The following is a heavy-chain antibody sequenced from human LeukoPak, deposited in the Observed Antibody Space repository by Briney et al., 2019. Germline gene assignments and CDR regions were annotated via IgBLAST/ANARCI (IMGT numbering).Heavy chain of an antibody. CDR3: GRAFPPLRTAAAGDY. V-gene: IGHV3-21*01. Sequence: GGSLRLSCTASGFTFSACDMNWFRQAPGKGLEWVSSISFRSSHMYYADSVKGRFTISRDNAENSLYLQMNSLRAEDTAVYYCGRAFPPLRTAAAGDYWGQGTLVTVSS. CDR1: GFTFSACD. CDR2: ISFRSSHM. D-gene: IGHD6-13*01. J-gene: IGHJ4*02.